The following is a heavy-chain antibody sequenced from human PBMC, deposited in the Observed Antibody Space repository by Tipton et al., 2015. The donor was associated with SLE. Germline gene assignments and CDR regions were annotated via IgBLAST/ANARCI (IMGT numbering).Heavy chain of an antibody. CDR3: ARDPNWGEWAFDI. D-gene: IGHD7-27*01. Sequence: SLRLSCAASGFTFTENGMHWVRQAPGKGLEWVAFVPYDGKNTYYADSVKGRFTLSRDNSKNTLYLQMNSLRVEDTAVYFCARDPNWGEWAFDIWGQGTTVTVSS. CDR1: GFTFTENG. V-gene: IGHV3-30*19. CDR2: VPYDGKNT. J-gene: IGHJ3*02.